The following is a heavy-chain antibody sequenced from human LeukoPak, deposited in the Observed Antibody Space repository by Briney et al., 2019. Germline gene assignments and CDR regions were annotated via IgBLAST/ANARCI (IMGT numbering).Heavy chain of an antibody. CDR1: GGSISSYY. V-gene: IGHV4-59*01. J-gene: IGHJ3*02. CDR3: ARVEAAAGGDAFDI. CDR2: IYYSGST. Sequence: SETLSLTCTVSGGSISSYYWSWIRQPPGKGLEWIGYIYYSGSTNYNPSLKSRVTISVDTSKNQFSLKLSSVTAADTAVYYCARVEAAAGGDAFDIWGQGTMVTVSS. D-gene: IGHD6-13*01.